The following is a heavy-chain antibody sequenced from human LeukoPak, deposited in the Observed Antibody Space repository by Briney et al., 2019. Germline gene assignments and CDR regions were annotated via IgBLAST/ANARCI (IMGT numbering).Heavy chain of an antibody. CDR2: IYYSGST. Sequence: PSETLSLTCTVSGGSISSGGYYWSWIRQPPGKGLEWIGYIYYSGSTNYNPSLKSRVTISVDTSKNQFSLKLSSVTAADTAVYYCARTKYYYDRRGLSDAFDIWAKGQWSLSLQ. J-gene: IGHJ3*02. V-gene: IGHV4-61*08. CDR1: GGSISSGGYY. D-gene: IGHD3-22*01. CDR3: ARTKYYYDRRGLSDAFDI.